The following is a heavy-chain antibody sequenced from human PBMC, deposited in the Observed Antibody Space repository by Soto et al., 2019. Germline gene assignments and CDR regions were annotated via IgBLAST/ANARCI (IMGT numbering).Heavy chain of an antibody. CDR1: GGSISSYY. Sequence: SETLSLTCTVSGGSISSYYWSWIRQPPGKGLEWIGYIYYSGSTNYNPSLKSRVTISVDTSKNQFSLKLSSVTAADTAVYYCARDYYGSGSPLWGQGTLVTVPQ. D-gene: IGHD3-10*01. CDR2: IYYSGST. J-gene: IGHJ4*02. CDR3: ARDYYGSGSPL. V-gene: IGHV4-59*01.